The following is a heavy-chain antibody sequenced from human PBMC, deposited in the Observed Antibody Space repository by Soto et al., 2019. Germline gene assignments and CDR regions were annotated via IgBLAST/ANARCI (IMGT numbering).Heavy chain of an antibody. Sequence: GASVKVSCKASGYTFTGYYMHWVRQARGQGLEWMGWINPNSGGTNYAQKFQGRVTMTRDTSISTAYMELSRLRSDDTAVYYCARGSLYCSGGSCYWYGMHVWGQGTTVTVSS. CDR1: GYTFTGYY. V-gene: IGHV1-2*02. CDR2: INPNSGGT. D-gene: IGHD2-15*01. CDR3: ARGSLYCSGGSCYWYGMHV. J-gene: IGHJ6*02.